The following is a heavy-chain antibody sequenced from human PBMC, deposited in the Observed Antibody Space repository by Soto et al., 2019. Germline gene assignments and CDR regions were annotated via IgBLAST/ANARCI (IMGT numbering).Heavy chain of an antibody. Sequence: SETLSLTCTVSGGSISSSSYYWGWIRQPPGKGLEWIANIYYAGSTYYNPSLKSRVTIAVDPSRKQFSLKLRSATAADTAVYYCARHEALPFHYGSGGYYVDTWGQGTLVTSPQ. J-gene: IGHJ5*02. D-gene: IGHD3-22*01. CDR3: ARHEALPFHYGSGGYYVDT. CDR1: GGSISSSSYY. V-gene: IGHV4-39*01. CDR2: IYYAGST.